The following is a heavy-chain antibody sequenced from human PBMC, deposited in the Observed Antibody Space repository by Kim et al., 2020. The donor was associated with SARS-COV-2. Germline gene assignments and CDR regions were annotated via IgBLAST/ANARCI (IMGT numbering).Heavy chain of an antibody. CDR3: ARVGYDYVWGSYRDYYYYYGMDV. CDR1: GFTFSDYY. D-gene: IGHD3-16*02. V-gene: IGHV3-11*05. J-gene: IGHJ6*02. Sequence: GSLRLSCATSGFTFSDYYMSWIRQAPGKGLEWVSYISSSSSYTNYADSVKGRFTISRDNAKNSLYLQMNSLRAEDTAVYYCARVGYDYVWGSYRDYYYYYGMDVWGQGTTVTVSS. CDR2: ISSSSSYT.